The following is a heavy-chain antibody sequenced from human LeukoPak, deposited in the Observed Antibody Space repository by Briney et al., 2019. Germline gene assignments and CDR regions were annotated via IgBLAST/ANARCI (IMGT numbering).Heavy chain of an antibody. D-gene: IGHD3-22*01. J-gene: IGHJ4*02. V-gene: IGHV3-21*01. CDR2: ISSSSSYI. Sequence: GGSLRLSCAASGFTFSSYSMNWVRQAPGEGLEWVSSISSSSSYIYYADSVKGRFTISRDNAKNSLYLQMNSLRAEDTAVYYCARGTMTVFDYWGQGTLVTVSS. CDR3: ARGTMTVFDY. CDR1: GFTFSSYS.